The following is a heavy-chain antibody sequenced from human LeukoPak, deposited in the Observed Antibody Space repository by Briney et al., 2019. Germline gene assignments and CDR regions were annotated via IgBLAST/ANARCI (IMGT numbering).Heavy chain of an antibody. J-gene: IGHJ4*02. V-gene: IGHV3-30*18. D-gene: IGHD2-2*01. CDR1: GFTFSSYG. CDR2: ISYDGSNK. Sequence: PGGSLRLSCAASGFTFSSYGVHWVRQAPGKGLEWVAVISYDGSNKYYADSVKGRFTISRDNSKNTLYLQMNSLRAEDTAVYYCAKDYCSSTSCCFDYWGQGTLVTVSS. CDR3: AKDYCSSTSCCFDY.